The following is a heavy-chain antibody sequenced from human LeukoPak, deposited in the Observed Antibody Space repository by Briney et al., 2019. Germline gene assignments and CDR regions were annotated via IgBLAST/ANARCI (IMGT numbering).Heavy chain of an antibody. CDR2: IIGSGGST. Sequence: GGSLRLSCAASGFTFSYYYMSGVRQAPGKGLEWVSAIIGSGGSTYYADSVKGRFTISRDNSKNTLYLQMNSLGAEDTAVYYCAKDRGGSGYEPFDYWGQGTLVTVSS. V-gene: IGHV3-23*01. CDR1: GFTFSYYY. J-gene: IGHJ4*02. CDR3: AKDRGGSGYEPFDY. D-gene: IGHD5-12*01.